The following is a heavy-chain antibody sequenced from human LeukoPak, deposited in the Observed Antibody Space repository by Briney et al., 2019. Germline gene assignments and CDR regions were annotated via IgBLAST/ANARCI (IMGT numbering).Heavy chain of an antibody. CDR2: IYYTGGET. Sequence: SETLSLTCTVSGCSINSYYWSWIRQPPGKGLEWIGYIYYTGGETNYNPSLKSRLTISVDTSKNQFSLMLTSVTAADTAVYYCARQPGGTAAFDIWAQGTMVTVSS. V-gene: IGHV4-59*08. CDR3: ARQPGGTAAFDI. D-gene: IGHD1-14*01. J-gene: IGHJ3*02. CDR1: GCSINSYY.